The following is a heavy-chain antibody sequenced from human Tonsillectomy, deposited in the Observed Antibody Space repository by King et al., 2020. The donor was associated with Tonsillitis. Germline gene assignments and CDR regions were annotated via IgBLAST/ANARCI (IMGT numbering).Heavy chain of an antibody. J-gene: IGHJ4*02. CDR1: GFTFSDYY. Sequence: VQLVESGGGLVQPGGSLRLSCAASGFTFSDYYMSWIRQAPGKGLEWVSYISSSSRYTNYADSVKGRFTISRDNAKNSLYLQMNSLRAEDTAVYYCARDLHYDILTGELDYWGQGTLVTVSS. CDR3: ARDLHYDILTGELDY. D-gene: IGHD3-9*01. V-gene: IGHV3-11*05. CDR2: ISSSSRYT.